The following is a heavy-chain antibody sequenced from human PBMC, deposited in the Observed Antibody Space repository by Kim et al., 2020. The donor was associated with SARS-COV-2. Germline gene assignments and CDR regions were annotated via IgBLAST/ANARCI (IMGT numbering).Heavy chain of an antibody. Sequence: GGSLRLSCTASGFTFGDYAMSWFRQAPGKGLEWVGFIRSKAYGGTTEYAASVKGRFTISRDDSKSIAYLQMNSLKTEDTAVYYCTRLVDGTYYDYVWGSYRPFDIWGQGTMVTVSS. V-gene: IGHV3-49*03. CDR3: TRLVDGTYYDYVWGSYRPFDI. CDR1: GFTFGDYA. J-gene: IGHJ3*02. CDR2: IRSKAYGGTT. D-gene: IGHD3-16*02.